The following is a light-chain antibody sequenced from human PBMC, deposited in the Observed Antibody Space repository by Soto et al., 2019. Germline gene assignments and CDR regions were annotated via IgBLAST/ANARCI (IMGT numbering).Light chain of an antibody. J-gene: IGKJ1*01. Sequence: EIALTQSPGTLSLSPGERATLSCRASQSVSSSFLAWYQQKPGQAPRLLIYGASSRATGIPDRFSGSGSGTDFTLTISRLEPEDFAVYYCQQYDNSPWTFGQGTKVEIK. V-gene: IGKV3-20*01. CDR3: QQYDNSPWT. CDR1: QSVSSSF. CDR2: GAS.